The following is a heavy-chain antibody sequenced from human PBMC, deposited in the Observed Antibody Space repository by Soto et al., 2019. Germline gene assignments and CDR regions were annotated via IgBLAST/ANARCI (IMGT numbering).Heavy chain of an antibody. CDR2: TYYTGVT. V-gene: IGHV4-31*03. Sequence: PQSLTYPVSDAYLHLEGYYCACLLPNPGKGLEWIGYTYYTGVTYYNPSLGSRVNISVDTSKNQFSLELTSVTAADTAVYYCARDGSSTANWLDPWGQGRLVTVS. CDR1: DAYLHLEGYY. D-gene: IGHD2-2*01. J-gene: IGHJ5*02. CDR3: ARDGSSTANWLDP.